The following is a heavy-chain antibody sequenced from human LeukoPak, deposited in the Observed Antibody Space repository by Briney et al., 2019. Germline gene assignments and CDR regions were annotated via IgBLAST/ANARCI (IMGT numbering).Heavy chain of an antibody. J-gene: IGHJ6*03. V-gene: IGHV4-34*01. CDR3: ARRWNYGRNYYIDV. Sequence: SETLSLTCAVYGGSFSNYYWSWIRQTTGKGVEWIGEINDSGRTNYNPSLMSRVTVSVDTSKNQFSLRLTSVTATDTAVYYCARRWNYGRNYYIDVWGKGATVSVSS. D-gene: IGHD1-7*01. CDR1: GGSFSNYY. CDR2: INDSGRT.